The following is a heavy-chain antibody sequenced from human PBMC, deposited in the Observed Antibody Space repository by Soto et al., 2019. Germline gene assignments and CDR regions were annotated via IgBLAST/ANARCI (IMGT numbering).Heavy chain of an antibody. Sequence: GGSLRLSCAASGFTFSSYGMHWVRQAPGKGLEWVAVISYDGSNKYYADSVKGRFTISRDNSKNTLYLQMNSLRAEDTAVYYCAMPHLGRPTRVGGLHYYYYGMDVWGQGTTVTVSS. J-gene: IGHJ6*02. V-gene: IGHV3-30*03. D-gene: IGHD3-16*01. CDR2: ISYDGSNK. CDR1: GFTFSSYG. CDR3: AMPHLGRPTRVGGLHYYYYGMDV.